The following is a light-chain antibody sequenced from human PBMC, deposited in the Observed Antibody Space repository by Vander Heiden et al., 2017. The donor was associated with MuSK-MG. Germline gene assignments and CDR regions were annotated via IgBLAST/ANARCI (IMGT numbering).Light chain of an antibody. Sequence: QSALTQPASVSGSPRQSLTIPCTGTRSDVGGYNYVSSYQQHPGKAPKLMIYDVSNRPLGVSNRFSGSKSGNTASLTISGLQAEDEADYYCTSYTSSSTLVLFGGGTKLTVL. J-gene: IGLJ2*01. CDR1: RSDVGGYNY. CDR2: DVS. V-gene: IGLV2-14*03. CDR3: TSYTSSSTLVL.